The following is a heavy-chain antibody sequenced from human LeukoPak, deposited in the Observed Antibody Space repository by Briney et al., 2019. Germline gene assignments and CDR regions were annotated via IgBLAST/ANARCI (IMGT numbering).Heavy chain of an antibody. V-gene: IGHV4-30-4*08. CDR3: ARDRGGYCSSTSCYTGGAFDI. D-gene: IGHD2-2*02. CDR2: IYYSGST. CDR1: GGSISSGDYY. Sequence: SETLSLTCTVSGGSISSGDYYWSWIRQPPGKGLEWIGYIYYSGSTYYNPSLKSRVTISVDTSKNQLSLKLSSGTAADTAVYYCARDRGGYCSSTSCYTGGAFDIWGQGTMVTVSS. J-gene: IGHJ3*02.